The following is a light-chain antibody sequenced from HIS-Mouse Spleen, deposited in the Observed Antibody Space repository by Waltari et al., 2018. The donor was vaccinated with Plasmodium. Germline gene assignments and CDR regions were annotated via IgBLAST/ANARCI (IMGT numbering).Light chain of an antibody. J-gene: IGKJ1*01. CDR1: QSISSR. CDR2: KAS. V-gene: IGKV1-5*03. Sequence: DIQITQSPSTLSASVGHRVTITCRASQSISSRLAWYQQKPGKAPKLLIYKASSLESGVPSRFSGSGSGTEFTLTISSLQPDDFATYYCQQYNSYSWTFGQGTKVEIK. CDR3: QQYNSYSWT.